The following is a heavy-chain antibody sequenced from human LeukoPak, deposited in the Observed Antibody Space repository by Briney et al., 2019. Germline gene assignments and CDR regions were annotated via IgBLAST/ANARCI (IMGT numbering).Heavy chain of an antibody. J-gene: IGHJ4*02. CDR1: GFSLSTSGMR. CDR3: AQMASQGYFDY. V-gene: IGHV2-70*04. CDR2: IDWDEDK. Sequence: SGPTLVNPTQTLTLTCIFSGFSLSTSGMRASWIRQPPGKALEWLARIDWDEDKFYSTSLKTRLTISKDTSKNQVVLTMTNMDPVDTATYYCAQMASQGYFDYWGQGTLVTVSS.